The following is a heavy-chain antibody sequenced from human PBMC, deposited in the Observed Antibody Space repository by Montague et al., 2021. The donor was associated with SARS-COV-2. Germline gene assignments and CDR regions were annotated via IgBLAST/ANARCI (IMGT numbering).Heavy chain of an antibody. V-gene: IGHV4-61*01. CDR3: AREVRYYYDSSGPGAFDI. Sequence: SETLSLTRTLSGRSISSSSYYWSWIRQPPGKGLEWIGYIYYSGSTNYNPSLKSRVTISVDTSKNQFSLELSSVTAADTAVYYCAREVRYYYDSSGPGAFDIWGQGTMVTVSS. D-gene: IGHD3-22*01. J-gene: IGHJ3*02. CDR2: IYYSGST. CDR1: GRSISSSSYY.